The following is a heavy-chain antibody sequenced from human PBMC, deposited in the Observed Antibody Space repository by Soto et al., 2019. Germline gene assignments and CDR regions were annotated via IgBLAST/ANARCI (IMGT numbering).Heavy chain of an antibody. Sequence: LRLSCAASGFTFSSYGMHWVRQAPGKGLEWVAVIWYDGSNKYYADSVKGRFTISRDNSKNTLYLQMNSLRAEDTAVYYCARERFLTGFFDYWGQGTLVTVSS. V-gene: IGHV3-33*01. CDR3: ARERFLTGFFDY. D-gene: IGHD3-10*01. CDR1: GFTFSSYG. J-gene: IGHJ4*02. CDR2: IWYDGSNK.